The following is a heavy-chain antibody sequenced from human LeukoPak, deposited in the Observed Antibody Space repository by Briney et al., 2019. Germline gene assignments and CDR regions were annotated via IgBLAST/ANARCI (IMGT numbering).Heavy chain of an antibody. D-gene: IGHD1-1*01. Sequence: SETLTLTCAVSGYSISSGYYWGWIRQPPGKGLEWIGSIYHSGSTYYNPSLESRVTMSVDTSKNQISLKLSSVTATDTAVYFCARGGFATGFFDFWGQGILVTVSS. CDR2: IYHSGST. J-gene: IGHJ4*02. V-gene: IGHV4-38-2*01. CDR1: GYSISSGYY. CDR3: ARGGFATGFFDF.